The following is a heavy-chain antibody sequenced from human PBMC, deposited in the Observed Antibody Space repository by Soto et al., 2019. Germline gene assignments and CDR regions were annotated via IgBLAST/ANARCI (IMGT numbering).Heavy chain of an antibody. J-gene: IGHJ4*02. CDR1: GYTFANYD. Sequence: QVHLVQSGAEVKQPGASVKVSCRTSGYTFANYDISWVRQATGQDLEWMGWMNPDSGNTGYAQKFQGRVTLTRDTSISTAYMELNSLTCEDTATYYCARAIRDQLLSDYWGQGGLVIVSS. CDR3: ARAIRDQLLSDY. CDR2: MNPDSGNT. V-gene: IGHV1-8*01. D-gene: IGHD1-26*01.